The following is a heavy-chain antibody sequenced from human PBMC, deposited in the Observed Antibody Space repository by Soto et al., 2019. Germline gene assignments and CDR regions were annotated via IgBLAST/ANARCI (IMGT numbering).Heavy chain of an antibody. V-gene: IGHV3-23*01. D-gene: IGHD6-19*01. CDR2: ISGSGGHT. CDR3: AKNNGWDGKSDAFDI. CDR1: GFSFSSFA. J-gene: IGHJ3*02. Sequence: EVQLLESGGGLVQPGGSLRLSCAASGFSFSSFALTWVRQAPGKGLEWVSAISGSGGHTYYADSVTGRFTISRDNSXYTLYLQMTSLRAEDTALYYCAKNNGWDGKSDAFDIWGQGTMVTVSS.